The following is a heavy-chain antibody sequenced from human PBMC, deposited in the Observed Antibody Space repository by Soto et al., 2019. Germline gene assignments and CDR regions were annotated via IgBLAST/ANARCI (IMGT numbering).Heavy chain of an antibody. CDR2: INSDGSST. CDR1: GFTFSSYW. D-gene: IGHD4-17*01. CDR3: ARAWSSYGGNLDY. J-gene: IGHJ4*02. Sequence: GGSLTLSCAASGFTFSSYWMHWVRQAPGKGLVWVSRINSDGSSTSYADSVKGRFTISRDNAKNTLYLQMNSLRAEDTAVYYCARAWSSYGGNLDYWGQGTLVTVSS. V-gene: IGHV3-74*01.